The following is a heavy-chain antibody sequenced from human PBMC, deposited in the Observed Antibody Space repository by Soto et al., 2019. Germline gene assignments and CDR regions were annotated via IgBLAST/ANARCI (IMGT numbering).Heavy chain of an antibody. J-gene: IGHJ6*02. CDR1: GFIFSTYS. V-gene: IGHV3-30*03. CDR3: ARETDGMDV. Sequence: GGSLRLSCAASGFIFSTYSIHWVRQAPGKGLEWVAMTTFDGINKYNADSVKGRFTISRDASKKTVCLQMNSLTTEDTAVYFCARETDGMDVWGQGTTVTVSS. CDR2: TTFDGINK.